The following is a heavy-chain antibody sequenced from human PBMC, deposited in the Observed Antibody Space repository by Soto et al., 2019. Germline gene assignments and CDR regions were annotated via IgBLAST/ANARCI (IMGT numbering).Heavy chain of an antibody. V-gene: IGHV1-69*13. J-gene: IGHJ5*02. CDR3: ARASAAAGPYNLSEH. Sequence: SVSVSCKASGGTLSSYAITCVRQAPGQGLEWMGGIIPIFGTANYAQKFQGRVTITADESTSTAYMELSSLRSEDTAVYYCARASAAAGPYNLSEHWGKQNMFIVSS. CDR2: IIPIFGTA. CDR1: GGTLSSYA. D-gene: IGHD6-13*01.